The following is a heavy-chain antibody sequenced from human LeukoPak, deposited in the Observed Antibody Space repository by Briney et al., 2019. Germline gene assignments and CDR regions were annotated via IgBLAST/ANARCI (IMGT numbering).Heavy chain of an antibody. V-gene: IGHV3-30*18. CDR3: AKDRDGEYYGSGSYYDY. CDR1: GFTFSSYG. CDR2: ISYDGSNK. Sequence: PGGSLRLSCAASGFTFSSYGMHWVRRAPGKGLEWVAVISYDGSNKYYADSVKGRFTISRDNSKNTLYLQMNSLRAEDTAVYYCAKDRDGEYYGSGSYYDYWGQGTLVTVSS. J-gene: IGHJ4*02. D-gene: IGHD3-10*01.